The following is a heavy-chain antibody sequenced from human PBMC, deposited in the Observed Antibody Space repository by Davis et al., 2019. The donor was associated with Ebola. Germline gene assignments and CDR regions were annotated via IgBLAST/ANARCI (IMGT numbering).Heavy chain of an antibody. D-gene: IGHD3-10*01. CDR1: GGSISSGDYY. V-gene: IGHV4-30-4*01. CDR2: IYYSGST. CDR3: ARGLYGRRLRF. J-gene: IGHJ4*02. Sequence: SETLSLTCTVSGGSISSGDYYWSWIRQPPGKGLEWIGYIYYSGSTYYNPSLTSRVTISVDSSTNHLSLRLTSVTAADTAVYYCARGLYGRRLRFWGQGTLVTVSS.